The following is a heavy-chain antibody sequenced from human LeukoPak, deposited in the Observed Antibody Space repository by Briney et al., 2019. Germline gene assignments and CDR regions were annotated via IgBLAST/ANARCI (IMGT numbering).Heavy chain of an antibody. CDR3: ARVHDSSGYSSFDY. V-gene: IGHV3-11*01. CDR1: GFTFSDYY. D-gene: IGHD3-22*01. J-gene: IGHJ4*02. CDR2: FSSSGSTI. Sequence: GGSLRLSCAASGFTFSDYYMSWIRQAPGKGLEWVSYFSSSGSTIYYADSVKGRFTISRDNAKNSLYLQMNSLRAEDTAVYYCARVHDSSGYSSFDYWGQGTLVTVSS.